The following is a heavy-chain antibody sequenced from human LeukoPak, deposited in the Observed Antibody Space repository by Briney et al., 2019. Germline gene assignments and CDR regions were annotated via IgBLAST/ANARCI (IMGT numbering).Heavy chain of an antibody. CDR1: GFTFSYYS. CDR3: ARDHRYAFDN. D-gene: IGHD5-12*01. CDR2: VGISSGNT. V-gene: IGHV3-48*04. J-gene: IGHJ4*02. Sequence: PGGSLRLSCAASGFTFSYYSMKWVRQAPGKGLEWISYVGISSGNTKYADSVKGRFTISGDSAKNSVFLQMNSLRVEDTAVYYCARDHRYAFDNWGQGTLVTVSS.